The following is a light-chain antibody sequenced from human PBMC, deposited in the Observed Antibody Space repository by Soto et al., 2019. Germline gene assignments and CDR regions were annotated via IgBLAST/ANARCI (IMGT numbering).Light chain of an antibody. CDR2: GAS. V-gene: IGKV3-20*01. CDR1: QSIFNNY. J-gene: IGKJ2*01. Sequence: ENVLTQSPGTLSLSPGEGATLSCRASQSIFNNYLAWYQQKPGRAPRLLIFGASRRAPGIPDRFSGSGSGTDFTLTISRLEPEDFVLYYCQQYGSSSYTFGQGTKLEIK. CDR3: QQYGSSSYT.